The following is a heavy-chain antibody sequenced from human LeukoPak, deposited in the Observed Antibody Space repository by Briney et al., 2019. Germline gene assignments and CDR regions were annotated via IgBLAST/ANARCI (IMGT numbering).Heavy chain of an antibody. CDR2: IIPIFGTA. V-gene: IGHV1-69*13. CDR3: ATRAGYYYFDY. J-gene: IGHJ4*02. D-gene: IGHD3-22*01. CDR1: GGTFSSYA. Sequence: SVKVSCKASGGTFSSYAISWVRQAPGQGLEWMGGIIPIFGTANYAQKFQGRVTITADESTSTAHMELSSLRSEDTAVYYCATRAGYYYFDYWGQGTLVTVSS.